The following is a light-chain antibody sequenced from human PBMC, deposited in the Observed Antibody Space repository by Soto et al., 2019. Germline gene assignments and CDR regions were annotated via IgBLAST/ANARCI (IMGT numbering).Light chain of an antibody. Sequence: SYELTQPPSVSVAPGQTARITCGENNIGSKSVHWYQQKPGQAPVLVVHDDSDRPSGIRERFSGSNSGNTATLTISRVEVGDGADYYCQVWDSSGDHVVFGGGTKLTVL. CDR2: DDS. CDR1: NIGSKS. CDR3: QVWDSSGDHVV. V-gene: IGLV3-21*02. J-gene: IGLJ2*01.